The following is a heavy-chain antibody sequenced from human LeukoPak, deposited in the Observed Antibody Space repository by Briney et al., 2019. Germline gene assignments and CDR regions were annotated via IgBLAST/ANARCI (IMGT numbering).Heavy chain of an antibody. Sequence: SETLSLTCTVSGGSISSYYWSWIRQPAGKGLEWIGRIYTSGSTNYNPSLKSRVTMSVDTSKNQFSLKLSSVTAADTAVYYCARDLPITIFGVVTSEYYYYMDVWGKGTTVTVSS. V-gene: IGHV4-4*07. CDR2: IYTSGST. J-gene: IGHJ6*03. D-gene: IGHD3-3*01. CDR1: GGSISSYY. CDR3: ARDLPITIFGVVTSEYYYYMDV.